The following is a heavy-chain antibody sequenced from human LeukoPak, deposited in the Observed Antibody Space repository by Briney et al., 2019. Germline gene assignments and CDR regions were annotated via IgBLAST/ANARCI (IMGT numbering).Heavy chain of an antibody. CDR3: AKDPLDCSGGICYSYYFDY. Sequence: GGSLTLSCAPSGFTFSSYAMSWVRQAPGKGLEWVSAINRSGCSTYYACSVKGRFTSSRDNSKNTLYLQINSVIAEDTAVYYCAKDPLDCSGGICYSYYFDYWGQGTLLTVSS. CDR1: GFTFSSYA. V-gene: IGHV3-23*01. J-gene: IGHJ4*02. CDR2: INRSGCST. D-gene: IGHD2-15*01.